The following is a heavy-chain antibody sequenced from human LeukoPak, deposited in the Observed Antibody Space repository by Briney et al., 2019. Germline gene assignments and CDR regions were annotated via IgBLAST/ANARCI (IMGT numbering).Heavy chain of an antibody. Sequence: GGSLRLSCAASGFTFSSYGMHWVRQAPGKGLEWVAVISYDGSNKYYADSVKGRFTISRDNSKNTLYLQMNSLRAEDTAVYYCAKMSYSSSFSWFDPWGQGTLVTVSS. D-gene: IGHD6-13*01. CDR2: ISYDGSNK. CDR1: GFTFSSYG. CDR3: AKMSYSSSFSWFDP. J-gene: IGHJ5*02. V-gene: IGHV3-30*18.